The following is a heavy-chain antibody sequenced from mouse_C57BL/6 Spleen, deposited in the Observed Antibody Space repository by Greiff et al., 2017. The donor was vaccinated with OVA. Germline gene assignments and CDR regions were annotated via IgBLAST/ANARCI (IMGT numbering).Heavy chain of an antibody. CDR3: ARSDYYGSSYGFDV. CDR2: IYPGDGDT. D-gene: IGHD1-1*01. J-gene: IGHJ1*03. Sequence: VQLQQSGAELVKPGASVKISCKASGYAFSSYWMNWVKQRPGKGLEWIGQIYPGDGDTNYNGKFKGKATLTADKSSSTAYMQLSSLTSEDSAVYFCARSDYYGSSYGFDVWGTGTTVTVSS. V-gene: IGHV1-80*01. CDR1: GYAFSSYW.